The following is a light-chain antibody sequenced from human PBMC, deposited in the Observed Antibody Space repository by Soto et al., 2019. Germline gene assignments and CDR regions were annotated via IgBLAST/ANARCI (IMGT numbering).Light chain of an antibody. CDR2: AAS. CDR3: QQSYSTLYT. Sequence: DIQMTQSPSSLSASVGDRVTITCRASQSISSSLNWYQQKPGKAPKLLNYAASSLQSGVPSRFSCSGSGTDFTLTISSQQPEDLATYYFQQSYSTLYTFGQGTKVEIK. V-gene: IGKV1-39*01. J-gene: IGKJ2*01. CDR1: QSISSS.